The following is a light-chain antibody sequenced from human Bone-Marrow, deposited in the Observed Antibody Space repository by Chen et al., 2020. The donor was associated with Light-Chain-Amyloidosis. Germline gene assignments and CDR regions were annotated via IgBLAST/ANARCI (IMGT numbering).Light chain of an antibody. V-gene: IGLV3-25*03. Sequence: SYELTQPPSVSVSPVQTARITCSGDDLPTKYAYWYQQKPGQAPVLVTHRDTERPSGISERFSGSSSGTTATLTISGVQAEDEADYHCQSADSSGTYEVIFGGGTKLTVL. CDR3: QSADSSGTYEVI. J-gene: IGLJ2*01. CDR2: RDT. CDR1: DLPTKY.